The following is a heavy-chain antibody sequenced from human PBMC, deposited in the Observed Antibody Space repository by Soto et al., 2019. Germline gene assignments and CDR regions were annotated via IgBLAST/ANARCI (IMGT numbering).Heavy chain of an antibody. D-gene: IGHD6-19*01. CDR3: ARIAGGGYSSGSYYYYGMDV. CDR1: GFSLSTSGMC. Sequence: GSGPTLVNPPQTLTLTCTFSGFSLSTSGMCVSWIRQPPGKALEWLALIDWDDDKYYSTSLKTRLTIPKDPSKNQVVLTMTNMDPWETATYYGARIAGGGYSSGSYYYYGMDVWGQGTTVTVSS. CDR2: IDWDDDK. V-gene: IGHV2-70*01. J-gene: IGHJ6*02.